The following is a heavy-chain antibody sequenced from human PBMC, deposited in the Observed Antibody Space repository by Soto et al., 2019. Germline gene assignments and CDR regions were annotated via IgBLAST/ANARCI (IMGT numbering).Heavy chain of an antibody. CDR2: ISAYNGNT. Sequence: GASVKVSCKASGYTFTSHGISWVRQAPGQGLEWMGWISAYNGNTNYAQKLQGRVTMTTDTSTSTAYMELRSLRSDDTAVYYCARELEQLVYYYYYGMDVWGQGTTVTVS. D-gene: IGHD6-13*01. V-gene: IGHV1-18*04. CDR3: ARELEQLVYYYYYGMDV. J-gene: IGHJ6*02. CDR1: GYTFTSHG.